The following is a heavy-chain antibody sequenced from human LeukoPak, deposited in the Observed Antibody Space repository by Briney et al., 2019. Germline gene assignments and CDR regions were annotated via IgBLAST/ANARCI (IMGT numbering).Heavy chain of an antibody. CDR2: TYTSGST. V-gene: IGHV4-4*07. J-gene: IGHJ6*03. CDR3: AIPKSRRIAAAGTWDYYYYMDV. Sequence: SETLSLTCTVSGGSISSYYWSWIRQPAGKGLEWIGRTYTSGSTNYNPSLKSRVTMSVDTSKNQFSLKLSSVTAADTAVYYCAIPKSRRIAAAGTWDYYYYMDVWGKGTTVTVSS. D-gene: IGHD6-13*01. CDR1: GGSISSYY.